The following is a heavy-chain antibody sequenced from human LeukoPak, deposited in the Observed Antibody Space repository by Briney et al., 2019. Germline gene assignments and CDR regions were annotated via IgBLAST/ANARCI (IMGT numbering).Heavy chain of an antibody. V-gene: IGHV1-2*02. J-gene: IGHJ5*02. CDR3: ARDLLPRYCSGGSCYTTLINWFDP. CDR1: GYTFTGYY. Sequence: GASVKVSCKASGYTFTGYYMHWVRQAPGQGLEWMGWINPNSGGTNYAQKFQGRATMTRDTSISTAYMELSRLRSDDTAVYYCARDLLPRYCSGGSCYTTLINWFDPWGQGTLVTVSS. D-gene: IGHD2-15*01. CDR2: INPNSGGT.